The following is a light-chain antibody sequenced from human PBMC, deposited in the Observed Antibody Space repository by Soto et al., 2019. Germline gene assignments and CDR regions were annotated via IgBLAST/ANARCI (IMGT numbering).Light chain of an antibody. J-gene: IGKJ1*01. CDR2: STS. CDR3: QQYKSYSWT. V-gene: IGKV1-5*03. CDR1: QSLGSW. Sequence: DIQMTQSPSTLSASVGDRVAITCRASQSLGSWLAWYQQKPGKAPKLLISSTSRLESGVPPRFSGSGSGTEFTLTISSLQPDDSATYYCQQYKSYSWTFGLGTKVEIK.